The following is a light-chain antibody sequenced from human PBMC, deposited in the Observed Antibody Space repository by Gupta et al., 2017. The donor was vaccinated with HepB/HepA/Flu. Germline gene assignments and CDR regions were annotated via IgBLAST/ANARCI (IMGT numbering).Light chain of an antibody. CDR1: SSNIGSDN. CDR2: NNY. CDR3: VGWDASRSAYG. J-gene: IGLJ1*01. Sequence: QSVLTQPPSASGPPGQRVTISCSGSSSNIGSDNVYWYQQPPGTAPQLLIYNNYHLPSGVPGRFSGSKSGTSATLAISGLRSEDEGDYYCVGWDASRSAYGFGTGTKVTVL. V-gene: IGLV1-47*02.